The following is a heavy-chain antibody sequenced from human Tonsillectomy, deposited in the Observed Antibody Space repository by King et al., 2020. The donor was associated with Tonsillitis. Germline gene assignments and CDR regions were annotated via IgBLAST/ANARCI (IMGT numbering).Heavy chain of an antibody. D-gene: IGHD6-19*01. Sequence: QLQESGPGLVKPSETLSLTCTVSGGSISSYYWSWIRQPPGKGLEWIGYIYYSGSTNYNPSLKSRVTISVDTSKNQFSLKLSSVTAADTAVYYCARGADSGIPQETQESVQLPFDYWGQGTLVTVSS. J-gene: IGHJ4*02. CDR1: GGSISSYY. CDR3: ARGADSGIPQETQESVQLPFDY. CDR2: IYYSGST. V-gene: IGHV4-59*01.